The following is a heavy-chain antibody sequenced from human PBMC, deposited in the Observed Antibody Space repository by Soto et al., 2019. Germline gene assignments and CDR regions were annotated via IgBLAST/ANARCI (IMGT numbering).Heavy chain of an antibody. Sequence: SETLSLTCTVSGGSISSGGYYWSWIRQHPGKGLEWIGYIYYSGSTYYNPSLKSRVTISVDTSKNQFSLKLSSVTAADTAVYYCARDRCDSSGWSPGYYYGMDVWGQGTTVTVSS. CDR3: ARDRCDSSGWSPGYYYGMDV. V-gene: IGHV4-31*03. J-gene: IGHJ6*02. CDR2: IYYSGST. D-gene: IGHD6-19*01. CDR1: GGSISSGGYY.